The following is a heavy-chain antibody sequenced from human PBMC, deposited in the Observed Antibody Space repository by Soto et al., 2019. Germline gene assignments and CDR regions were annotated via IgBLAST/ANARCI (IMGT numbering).Heavy chain of an antibody. V-gene: IGHV4-31*01. CDR2: IYYSGST. Sequence: QVQLQESGPGLVKPSQTLSLTCTVSGGSISSGGYYLSWIRQHPGKGLAWIGYIYYSGSTYYNPYLMIQVTISGDTSKTQFSPKLSSVTAADPAVYYCARDRGYSGYFDYCGQGTLVTVSS. J-gene: IGHJ4*02. D-gene: IGHD5-12*01. CDR1: GGSISSGGYY. CDR3: ARDRGYSGYFDY.